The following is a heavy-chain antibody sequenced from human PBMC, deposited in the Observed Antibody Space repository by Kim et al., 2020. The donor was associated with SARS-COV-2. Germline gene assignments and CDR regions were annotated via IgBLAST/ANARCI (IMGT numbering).Heavy chain of an antibody. V-gene: IGHV5-51*01. CDR3: ARSSLRYFDWLLHFDY. J-gene: IGHJ4*02. D-gene: IGHD3-9*01. CDR2: IYPGDSDT. Sequence: GESLKISCKGSGYSFTSYWIGWVRQMPGKGLEWMGIIYPGDSDTRYSPSFQGQVTISADKSISTAYLQWSSLKASDTAMYYCARSSLRYFDWLLHFDYWGQGTLVTVSS. CDR1: GYSFTSYW.